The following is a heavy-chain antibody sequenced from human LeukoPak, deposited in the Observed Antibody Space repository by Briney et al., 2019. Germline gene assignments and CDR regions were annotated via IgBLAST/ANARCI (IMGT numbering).Heavy chain of an antibody. D-gene: IGHD3-3*01. CDR1: GFTFSSYE. V-gene: IGHV3-48*01. J-gene: IGHJ4*02. CDR2: ISSSSSTI. Sequence: GGSLRLSCAASGFTFSSYEMNWVRQAPGKGLEWVSYISSSSSTIYYADSVKGRFTISRDNAKNSLYLQMNSLRAEDTAVYYCARDHLAAHYDFWRSQTPYYFDYWGQGTLVTVSS. CDR3: ARDHLAAHYDFWRSQTPYYFDY.